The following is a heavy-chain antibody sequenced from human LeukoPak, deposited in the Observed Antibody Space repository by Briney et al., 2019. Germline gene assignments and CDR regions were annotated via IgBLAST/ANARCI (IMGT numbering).Heavy chain of an antibody. D-gene: IGHD3-22*01. CDR2: IKQDGSEK. Sequence: PGGSLRLSCAASGFTFSSRWMSWVRQAPGKGLEWVAKIKQDGSEKDYVDSVKGRFTISRDNAENSLYLQMNSLTTGDTAVYFCARVFVNSDDSQYRPLDCWGQGTLVTVSS. CDR3: ARVFVNSDDSQYRPLDC. V-gene: IGHV3-7*01. J-gene: IGHJ4*02. CDR1: GFTFSSRW.